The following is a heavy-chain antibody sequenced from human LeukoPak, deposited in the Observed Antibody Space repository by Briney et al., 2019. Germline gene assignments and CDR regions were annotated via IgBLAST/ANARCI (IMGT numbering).Heavy chain of an antibody. CDR3: ARDSGTWFYLQD. Sequence: GWSLRLSCAASGFSFGSYGMHWVRQAPGQGREGVAFIRFGGSHQFYADSVRGRFTISRDNPKNTLYLQMNSLRGEDTAVYFCARDSGTWFYLQDWGQGTLVTVSS. D-gene: IGHD2/OR15-2a*01. CDR2: IRFGGSHQ. V-gene: IGHV3-33*01. CDR1: GFSFGSYG. J-gene: IGHJ1*01.